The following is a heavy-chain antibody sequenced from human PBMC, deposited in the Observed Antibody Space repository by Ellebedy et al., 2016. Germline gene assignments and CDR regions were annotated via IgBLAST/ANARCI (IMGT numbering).Heavy chain of an antibody. CDR3: ATMGMASFNY. CDR2: IRSSSDGGTL. Sequence: GESLKISCAASGFPFSTSFMNWARQAPGKGLEWVGLIRSSSDGGTLYYAAPVKGRFTISRDDSKTTLYLQMNSLETEDTAVYYCATMGMASFNYWGQGTLVTVSS. D-gene: IGHD1-26*01. CDR1: GFPFSTSF. J-gene: IGHJ4*02. V-gene: IGHV3-15*01.